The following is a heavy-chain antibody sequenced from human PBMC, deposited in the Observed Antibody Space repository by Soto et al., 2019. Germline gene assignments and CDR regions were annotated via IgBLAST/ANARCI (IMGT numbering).Heavy chain of an antibody. D-gene: IGHD3-22*01. J-gene: IGHJ5*02. V-gene: IGHV1-18*04. CDR1: GYTFTSYG. Sequence: GASVKVSCKASGYTFTSYGISWVRQAPGQGLEWMGWISAYNGNTNYAQKLQGRVTMTTDTSTSTAYMELSSLRSEDTAVYYCARGPPHYDSSGYYLDPWGQGTLVTVSS. CDR2: ISAYNGNT. CDR3: ARGPPHYDSSGYYLDP.